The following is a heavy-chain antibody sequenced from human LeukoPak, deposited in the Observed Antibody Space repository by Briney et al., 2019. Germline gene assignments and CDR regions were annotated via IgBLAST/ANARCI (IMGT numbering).Heavy chain of an antibody. CDR3: ARQKLLWFGELSMWFDP. D-gene: IGHD3-10*01. CDR2: IYYSGST. J-gene: IGHJ5*02. Sequence: SETLSLTCTVSGGSISSSSYYWGWIRQPPGKGLEWIGSIYYSGSTYYNPSLKSRVTISVDTSKNQFSLKLSSVTAADTAVYYCARQKLLWFGELSMWFDPWGQGTLVTVSS. V-gene: IGHV4-39*01. CDR1: GGSISSSSYY.